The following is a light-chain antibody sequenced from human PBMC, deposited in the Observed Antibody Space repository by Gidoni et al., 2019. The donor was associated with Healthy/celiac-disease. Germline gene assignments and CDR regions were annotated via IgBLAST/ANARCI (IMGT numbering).Light chain of an antibody. V-gene: IGKV1-5*03. Sequence: DIQMTQSPSTLSASVGDRVTITCRASQSISSWLAWYQQKPGKAPKLLIYKASSLESGVPSRFSSSGSGTEFTLTISSLQPDDFATYYCQQYNSYSPEYTFGQGTKLEIK. CDR2: KAS. CDR3: QQYNSYSPEYT. CDR1: QSISSW. J-gene: IGKJ2*01.